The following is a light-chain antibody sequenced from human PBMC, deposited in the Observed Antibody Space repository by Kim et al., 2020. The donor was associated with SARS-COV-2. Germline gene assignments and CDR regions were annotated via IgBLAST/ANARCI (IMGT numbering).Light chain of an antibody. CDR1: NIGSKA. V-gene: IGLV3-12*02. J-gene: IGLJ2*01. CDR2: SDR. CDR3: QVWDSSRDHPV. Sequence: SYELTQPPSVSVSPSPLSSITCGGNNIGSKAVHWYQQKPGQDPVLVIYSDRNRPSGIPERFSGSNPGNTATLTISRIEAGDEADYYCQVWDSSRDHPVFGGGTQLTVL.